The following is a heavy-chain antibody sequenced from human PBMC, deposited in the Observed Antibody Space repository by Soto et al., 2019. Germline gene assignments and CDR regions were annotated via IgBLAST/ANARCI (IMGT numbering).Heavy chain of an antibody. D-gene: IGHD5-12*01. V-gene: IGHV3-30-3*01. CDR2: ISYDGSNK. CDR1: GFTFSSYA. J-gene: IGHJ4*02. CDR3: AHPPGYSGYDYTYFDY. Sequence: QVQLVESGGGVVQPRRSLRLSCAASGFTFSSYAMHWVRQAPGKGLEWVAVISYDGSNKYYADSVKGRFTISRDNSKNTLYLQMNSLRAEDTAVYYCAHPPGYSGYDYTYFDYWGQGTLVTVSS.